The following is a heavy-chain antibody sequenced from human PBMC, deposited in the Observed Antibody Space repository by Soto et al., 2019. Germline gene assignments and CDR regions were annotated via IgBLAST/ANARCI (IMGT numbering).Heavy chain of an antibody. Sequence: QVQLVESGGGVVQPGKSLRLSCAASGFAFSHYPVHWVRQAPGKGLEWVAVISYDGSNKYYEDSVKGRFTIFRDNSKNTLYLQMNSLRDEDTAVYYCVREGDCSGGSCSIFVYWGQGTLVTVSS. CDR2: ISYDGSNK. CDR1: GFAFSHYP. CDR3: VREGDCSGGSCSIFVY. D-gene: IGHD2-15*01. V-gene: IGHV3-30-3*01. J-gene: IGHJ4*02.